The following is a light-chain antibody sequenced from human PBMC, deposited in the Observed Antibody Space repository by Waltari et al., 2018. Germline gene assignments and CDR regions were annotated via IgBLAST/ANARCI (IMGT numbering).Light chain of an antibody. J-gene: IGLJ2*01. Sequence: QSVLTQPPSVSAAPGQKVTISCSGSISNIGNYYVSWYHQLPGAAPKLLIYDTNNRPSGIPDRFSASKSGTSATLGITGRQIGDEADYYCATWDNTLSEVVFGGGTKLTVL. V-gene: IGLV1-51*01. CDR3: ATWDNTLSEVV. CDR2: DTN. CDR1: ISNIGNYY.